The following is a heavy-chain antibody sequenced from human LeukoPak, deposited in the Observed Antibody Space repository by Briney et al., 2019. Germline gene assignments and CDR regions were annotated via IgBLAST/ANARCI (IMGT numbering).Heavy chain of an antibody. D-gene: IGHD3-16*01. V-gene: IGHV4-59*01. CDR1: VDSTRGDK. Sequence: SETLSLTSALPVDSTRGDKGCWSWQPPGKGLEWIGYIYYSGSTNYNPSLKSRVTLTVDTSKNQFYLKMSSLGADDTAMYYCARNVGDDFVIWGQGTMVTVSS. CDR2: IYYSGST. J-gene: IGHJ3*02. CDR3: ARNVGDDFVI.